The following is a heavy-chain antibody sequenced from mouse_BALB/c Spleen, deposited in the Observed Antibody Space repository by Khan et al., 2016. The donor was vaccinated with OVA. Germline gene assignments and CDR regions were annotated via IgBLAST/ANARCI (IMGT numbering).Heavy chain of an antibody. CDR2: IWGGGGT. D-gene: IGHD2-14*01. CDR1: GFSLSSYN. CDR3: ARAYYRYDGYYAMDY. Sequence: QVQLKQSGPGLVAPSQRLSITCTVSGFSLSSYNIHWVRQPPGKGLEWLGMIWGGGGTDYNSTLKSRLSISKDNSKSQVSLKMNSLQTDDTAMYYCARAYYRYDGYYAMDYWGQGTSVTVSS. J-gene: IGHJ4*01. V-gene: IGHV2-6-4*01.